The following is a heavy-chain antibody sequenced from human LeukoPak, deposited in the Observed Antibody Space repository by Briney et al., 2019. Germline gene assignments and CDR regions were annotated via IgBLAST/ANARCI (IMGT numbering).Heavy chain of an antibody. CDR2: ITSRSTT. J-gene: IGHJ5*02. CDR3: ARWYYYETSGLYYGSFDN. D-gene: IGHD3-22*01. V-gene: IGHV3-23*01. Sequence: PGGSLRLSCATSGFIFSHYGMNWVRQAPGKGLEWVSGITSRSTTYYADSVKGRFTISRDNARNTLYLLMNSLRAEDTAVYYCARWYYYETSGLYYGSFDNWGQGTLVTVSS. CDR1: GFIFSHYG.